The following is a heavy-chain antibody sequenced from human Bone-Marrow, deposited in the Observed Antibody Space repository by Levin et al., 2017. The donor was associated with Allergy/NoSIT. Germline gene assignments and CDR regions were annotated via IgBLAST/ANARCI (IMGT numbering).Heavy chain of an antibody. CDR1: GFTFSSYW. Sequence: GGSLRLSCAASGFTFSSYWMHWVRQAPGKGLVWVSRINSDGRSTSYADSVKGRFTIPRDNAKNTLYPQMNSLRAEDTAVYYCAREGRGGYCSSTSCYPFDYWGQGTLVTVSS. CDR2: INSDGRST. J-gene: IGHJ4*02. V-gene: IGHV3-74*01. D-gene: IGHD2-2*01. CDR3: AREGRGGYCSSTSCYPFDY.